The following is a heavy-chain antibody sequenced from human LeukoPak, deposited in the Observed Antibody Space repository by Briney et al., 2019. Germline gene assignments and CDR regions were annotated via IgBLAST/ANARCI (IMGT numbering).Heavy chain of an antibody. J-gene: IGHJ4*02. D-gene: IGHD5-18*01. CDR3: ARSPGYSYGLGFFDY. CDR1: GGSISSGGYY. CDR2: IYHSGST. V-gene: IGHV4-30-2*01. Sequence: PSQTLSLTCTVSGGSISSGGYYWSWIRQPPGKGLEWIGYIYHSGSTYYNPSLKSRVTISVDRSKNQFSLKLSSVTAADTAVYYCARSPGYSYGLGFFDYWGQGTLVTVSS.